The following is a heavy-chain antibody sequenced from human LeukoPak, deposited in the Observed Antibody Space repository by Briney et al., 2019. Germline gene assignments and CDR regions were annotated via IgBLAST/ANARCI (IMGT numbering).Heavy chain of an antibody. CDR3: ATGRGIAAAGTTTLFDY. CDR1: GGTFSSYT. V-gene: IGHV1-69*02. Sequence: ASVKVSCKASGGTFSSYTISWVRQAPGQGLEWMGRIIPILGIANYAQKFQGRVTITADKSTSTAYMELSSLRSEDTAVYYCATGRGIAAAGTTTLFDYWGQGILVTVSS. J-gene: IGHJ4*02. CDR2: IIPILGIA. D-gene: IGHD6-13*01.